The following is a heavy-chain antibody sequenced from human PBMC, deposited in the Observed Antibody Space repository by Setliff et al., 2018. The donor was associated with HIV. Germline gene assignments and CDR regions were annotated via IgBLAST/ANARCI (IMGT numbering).Heavy chain of an antibody. J-gene: IGHJ4*02. V-gene: IGHV3-74*01. D-gene: IGHD6-13*01. CDR3: SAHYYSSTWYQDY. CDR2: INSDESGT. Sequence: GGSLRLSCVASGFTFSSYGMHWVRQAPGKGLVWVSRINSDESGTYYADSVKGRFTISRDDAKNTLYLQMHSLRAEDTAVYYCSAHYYSSTWYQDYWGQGTLVTVSS. CDR1: GFTFSSYG.